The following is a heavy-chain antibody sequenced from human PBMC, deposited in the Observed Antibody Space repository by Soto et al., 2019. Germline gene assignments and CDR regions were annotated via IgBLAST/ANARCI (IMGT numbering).Heavy chain of an antibody. J-gene: IGHJ5*01. V-gene: IGHV3-72*01. CDR2: LKDSSQNYAT. CDR3: AREGDARWLDS. Sequence: EVQLVESGGGLVQPGGSARLSCAASGFSVSGWYMDWVRQAPGKGLEWVARLKDSSQNYATEYAASMRGRFTVSRHASQNLIYLQMNSLKIEDTAVYYCAREGDARWLDSWGQGTLVTVS. D-gene: IGHD1-26*01. CDR1: GFSVSGWY.